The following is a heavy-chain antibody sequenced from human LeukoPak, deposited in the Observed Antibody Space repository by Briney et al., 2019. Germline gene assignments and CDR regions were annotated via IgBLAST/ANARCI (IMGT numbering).Heavy chain of an antibody. D-gene: IGHD2-2*01. Sequence: SETLSLTCTVSGGSISSYYWSWVRQPLGKGLEWIGYIYHTGSTYYNPSLKSRVTISVDTSKNQFSLRLSSVTATDTAVYYCARLQYCSGTSCYWFDHWGQGTLVTVSS. CDR1: GGSISSYY. J-gene: IGHJ5*02. V-gene: IGHV4-59*12. CDR2: IYHTGST. CDR3: ARLQYCSGTSCYWFDH.